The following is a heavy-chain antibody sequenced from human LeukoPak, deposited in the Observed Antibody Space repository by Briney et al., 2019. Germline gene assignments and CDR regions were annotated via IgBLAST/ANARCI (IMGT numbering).Heavy chain of an antibody. CDR2: INPNSGGT. CDR1: GYTFTGYY. Sequence: AASVKVSCKASGYTFTGYYMHWVRQAPGQGLEWMGRINPNSGGTNYAQKFQGRVTMTRDTSTTTVYMELSSLRSQDTAVYYCARHKEVGDYYYFDYWGQGTLVTVSS. CDR3: ARHKEVGDYYYFDY. V-gene: IGHV1-2*06. D-gene: IGHD2/OR15-2a*01. J-gene: IGHJ4*02.